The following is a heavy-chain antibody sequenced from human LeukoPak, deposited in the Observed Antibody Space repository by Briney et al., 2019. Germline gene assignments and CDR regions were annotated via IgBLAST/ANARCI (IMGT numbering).Heavy chain of an antibody. Sequence: PGGSLRLSCAASGFTVSSNYMSWVRQAPGKGLEWVSLIYTGGGTYYADSVKGRFTISRDNFKNTLYLQMNGLRADDTAVYYCARGYCSSTSCYVRDYYGLDVWGQGTTVTVSS. CDR3: ARGYCSSTSCYVRDYYGLDV. CDR1: GFTVSSNY. J-gene: IGHJ6*02. V-gene: IGHV3-53*01. CDR2: IYTGGGT. D-gene: IGHD2-2*01.